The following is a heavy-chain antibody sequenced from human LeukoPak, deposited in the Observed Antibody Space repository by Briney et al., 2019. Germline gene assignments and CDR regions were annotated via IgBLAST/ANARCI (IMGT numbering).Heavy chain of an antibody. CDR2: INQDGSET. CDR3: ARDIYGGHDY. V-gene: IGHV3-7*04. CDR1: GFTFSNYW. J-gene: IGHJ4*02. Sequence: GGSLRLSCAASGFTFSNYWMSWVRQAPGKGLEWVADINQDGSETTYVDSVEGRFTISRDNAKKSLYLHLNSLRAEDTAIYYCARDIYGGHDYWGQGNLLTVSS. D-gene: IGHD2-21*01.